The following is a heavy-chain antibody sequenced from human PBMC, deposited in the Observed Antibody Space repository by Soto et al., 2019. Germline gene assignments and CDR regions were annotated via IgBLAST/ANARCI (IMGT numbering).Heavy chain of an antibody. D-gene: IGHD2-15*01. CDR2: IYYSGST. CDR3: ALIRRGYCFDS. J-gene: IGHJ4*02. Sequence: ASETLSLTCSVSGGSISSGGQYWNWIRLHPGKGLEWIGYIYYSGSTYYNPSLKSRVTISLDTFENQFSLNLSSVTAADTAVYYCALIRRGYCFDSWGQGTLVTVSS. V-gene: IGHV4-31*03. CDR1: GGSISSGGQY.